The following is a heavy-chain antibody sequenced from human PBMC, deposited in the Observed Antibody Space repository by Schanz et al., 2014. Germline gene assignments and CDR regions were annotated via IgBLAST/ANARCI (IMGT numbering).Heavy chain of an antibody. CDR2: INSDGSSA. D-gene: IGHD3-10*01. CDR3: TRGSGSRSYGWYYDS. V-gene: IGHV3-74*01. CDR1: GFTFSSYW. Sequence: EVQLVESGGGLVQPGGSLRLSCAASGFTFSSYWMHWVRQAPGKGLVWISRINSDGSSASYADSVKGRFTISRDNAKNTLYLQMNSVRAEDSAVYYCTRGSGSRSYGWYYDSSGQGTLVTVSS. J-gene: IGHJ4*02.